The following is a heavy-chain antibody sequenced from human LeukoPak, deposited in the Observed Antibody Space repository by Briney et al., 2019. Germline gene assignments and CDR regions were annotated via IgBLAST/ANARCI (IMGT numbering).Heavy chain of an antibody. CDR2: MYTSGST. Sequence: TSETLSLTCTVSGGSIRSGSYYWNWIRQPAGKGLEWIGRMYTSGSTNYNPSLKSRVTISVDTSKNQFSLKLSSVTAADTAVYYRAGLKHKDYFDYWGQGTLVTVSS. J-gene: IGHJ4*02. CDR1: GGSIRSGSYY. V-gene: IGHV4-61*02. CDR3: AGLKHKDYFDY.